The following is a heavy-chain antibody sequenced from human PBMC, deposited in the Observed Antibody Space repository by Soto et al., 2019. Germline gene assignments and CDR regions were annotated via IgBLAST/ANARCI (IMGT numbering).Heavy chain of an antibody. CDR3: ARDWSFDAGYSSPPVDYYYMDV. V-gene: IGHV3-21*01. D-gene: IGHD6-13*01. Sequence: GGSLRLSCAASGFTFSSYSMNWVRQAPGKGLEWVSSISSSSSYIYYADSVKGRFTISRDNAKNSLYLQMNSLRAEDTAVYYCARDWSFDAGYSSPPVDYYYMDVWGKGTTVTVSS. CDR2: ISSSSSYI. J-gene: IGHJ6*03. CDR1: GFTFSSYS.